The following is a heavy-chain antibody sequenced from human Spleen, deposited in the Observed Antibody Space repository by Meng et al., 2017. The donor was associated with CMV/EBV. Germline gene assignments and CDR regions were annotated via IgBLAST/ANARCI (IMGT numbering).Heavy chain of an antibody. V-gene: IGHV1-69*05. Sequence: SVKVSCKASGDTFSRNAISWVRQAPGQGLEWMGGIIPIFGTADYAQKFQGRVTFTTDESTSPAYMELSSLTSDDTAVYYCARSCSGGGCYLNYYYGMDVWGQGTTVTVSS. J-gene: IGHJ6*02. CDR3: ARSCSGGGCYLNYYYGMDV. D-gene: IGHD2-15*01. CDR1: GDTFSRNA. CDR2: IIPIFGTA.